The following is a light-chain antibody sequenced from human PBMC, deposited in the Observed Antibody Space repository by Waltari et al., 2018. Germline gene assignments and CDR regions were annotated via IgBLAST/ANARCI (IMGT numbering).Light chain of an antibody. Sequence: ELILTQSPVTLSLSPGERATLSCRASQSISRPLTWYQQKPGQAPRLLIYDASTRATDIPDRFSGSGSGTDVSLTISRLEPEDSAVYYCQHYVRLPATFGQGTKVEI. J-gene: IGKJ1*01. V-gene: IGKV3-20*01. CDR2: DAS. CDR1: QSISRP. CDR3: QHYVRLPAT.